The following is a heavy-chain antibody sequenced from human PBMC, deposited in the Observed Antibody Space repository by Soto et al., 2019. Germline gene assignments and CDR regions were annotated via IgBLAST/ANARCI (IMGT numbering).Heavy chain of an antibody. D-gene: IGHD6-19*01. CDR1: CYSISSGYY. CDR2: IYHSGST. V-gene: IGHV4-38-2*02. CDR3: ARDAGDSSGWHYYYYGMDV. J-gene: IGHJ6*02. Sequence: SETLSLTCAVSCYSISSGYYWGWIRQPPGKGLEWIGSIYHSGSTYYNPSLKSRVTISVDTSKSQFSLKLSSVTAADTAVYYCARDAGDSSGWHYYYYGMDVWGQGTTVTVSS.